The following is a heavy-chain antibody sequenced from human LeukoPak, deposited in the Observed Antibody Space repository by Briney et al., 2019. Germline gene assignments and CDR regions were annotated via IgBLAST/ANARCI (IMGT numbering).Heavy chain of an antibody. CDR1: GYTFTGYY. Sequence: GASVKVSCKASGYTFTGYYMHWVRQAPGQGLEWMGWINPNSGGTNYAQKFQGRVTMTRDTSISTAYMELSRLRSDDTAVYYCARDLSDANDILTGFPVAPDYWGQGTLVTVSS. D-gene: IGHD3-9*01. CDR3: ARDLSDANDILTGFPVAPDY. V-gene: IGHV1-2*02. J-gene: IGHJ4*02. CDR2: INPNSGGT.